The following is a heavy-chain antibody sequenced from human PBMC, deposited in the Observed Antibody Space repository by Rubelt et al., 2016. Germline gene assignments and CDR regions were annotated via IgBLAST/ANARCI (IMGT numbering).Heavy chain of an antibody. Sequence: GFTFTSSAMQWVRQARGQRLEWIGWIVVGSGNTNYAQKFQERVTITRDMSTSTAYMELSSLRSEDTAVYYCARGIIGYSYGYGEVWFDPWGQGTLVTVSS. CDR2: IVVGSGNT. CDR3: ARGIIGYSYGYGEVWFDP. CDR1: GFTFTSSA. D-gene: IGHD5-18*01. J-gene: IGHJ5*02. V-gene: IGHV1-58*02.